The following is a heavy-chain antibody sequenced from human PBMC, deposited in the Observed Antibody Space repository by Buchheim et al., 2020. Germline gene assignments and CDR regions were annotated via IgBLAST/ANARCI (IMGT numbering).Heavy chain of an antibody. CDR2: ISYDGSNK. CDR3: ARGYDSSGYTELDY. Sequence: QVQLVESGGGVVQPGRSLRLSCAASGFTFSSYAMHWVRQAPGKGLEWVAVISYDGSNKYYADSVKGRFTISRDNSKNTLYLQMNSLRAEDTAVYYCARGYDSSGYTELDYWGQGTL. J-gene: IGHJ4*02. V-gene: IGHV3-30-3*01. D-gene: IGHD3-22*01. CDR1: GFTFSSYA.